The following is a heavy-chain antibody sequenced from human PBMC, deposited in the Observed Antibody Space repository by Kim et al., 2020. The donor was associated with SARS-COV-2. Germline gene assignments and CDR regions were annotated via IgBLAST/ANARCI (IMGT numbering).Heavy chain of an antibody. CDR3: ARGDSWTFDY. D-gene: IGHD2-21*02. CDR2: IYYSGST. CDR1: GGSISSYY. Sequence: SETLSLTCTVSGGSISSYYWSWIRQPPGKGLEWIGYIYYSGSTNYNPSLKSRVTISVDTSKNQFSLKLSSVTAADTAVYYCARGDSWTFDYWGQGTLVTVSS. V-gene: IGHV4-59*13. J-gene: IGHJ4*02.